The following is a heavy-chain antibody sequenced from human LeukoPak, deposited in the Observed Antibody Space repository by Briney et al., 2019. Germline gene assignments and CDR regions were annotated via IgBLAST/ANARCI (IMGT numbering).Heavy chain of an antibody. CDR2: FSYSGST. D-gene: IGHD6-13*01. CDR3: ARQLAGNSFLDY. J-gene: IGHJ4*02. V-gene: IGHV4-39*01. CDR1: GAPISSTSDY. Sequence: SETLSLTCNVSGAPISSTSDYWGRIRQPPGKGLEWIGDFSYSGSTYYNPSLRSRVTISVGPSKNQFSLRLSSVTAADTAVYYCARQLAGNSFLDYWGQGTLVTVSS.